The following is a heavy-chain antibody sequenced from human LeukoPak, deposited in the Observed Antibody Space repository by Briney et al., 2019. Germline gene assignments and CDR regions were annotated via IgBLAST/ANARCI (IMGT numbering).Heavy chain of an antibody. CDR2: INPNSGGT. CDR1: GYTFTGYY. J-gene: IGHJ4*02. Sequence: ASVKVSCKASGYTFTGYYMHWVRQAPGQGLEWMGWINPNSGGTKYAQKFQGRITITRNTSIRTAYMELSSLRSEDTAVYYCARLFQRNELNYYDSSGYSLGYWGQGTLVTVSS. CDR3: ARLFQRNELNYYDSSGYSLGY. D-gene: IGHD3-22*01. V-gene: IGHV1-2*02.